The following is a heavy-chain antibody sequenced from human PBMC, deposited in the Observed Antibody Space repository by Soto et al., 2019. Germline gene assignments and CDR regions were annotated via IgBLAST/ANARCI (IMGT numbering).Heavy chain of an antibody. CDR2: TYYRSKWYY. D-gene: IGHD1-26*01. CDR1: GDSVSSNSAG. CDR3: ARGEQYSGRIFDY. J-gene: IGHJ4*01. V-gene: IGHV6-1*01. Sequence: SQTLSLTCAITGDSVSSNSAGWSWVRQSPSRGLEWLGRTYYRSKWYYEYAVSVRGRITINPVTSKNQYSLQLNSVTPEDTAVYFCARGEQYSGRIFDYWGQGTRVTVSS.